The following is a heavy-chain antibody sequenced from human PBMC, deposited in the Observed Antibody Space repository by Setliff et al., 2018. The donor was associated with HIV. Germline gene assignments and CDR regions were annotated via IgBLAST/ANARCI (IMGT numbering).Heavy chain of an antibody. CDR3: ARGHYSSSSG. V-gene: IGHV3-23*01. CDR1: GFTFSSYA. CDR2: ISGRGDST. D-gene: IGHD6-6*01. J-gene: IGHJ4*02. Sequence: GGSLRLSCAASGFTFSSYAMSWVRQAPGKGLEWVSTISGRGDSTYYADSVKGRFTISRDNSKNTLYLQMNSLRAEDTAMYYCARGHYSSSSGWGQGALVTVSS.